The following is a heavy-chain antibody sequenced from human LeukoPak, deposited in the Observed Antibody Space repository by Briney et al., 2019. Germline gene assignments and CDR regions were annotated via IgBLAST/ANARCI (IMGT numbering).Heavy chain of an antibody. D-gene: IGHD3-3*01. CDR2: IYGGGST. J-gene: IGHJ4*02. Sequence: GGSLRLSCAASGFTVNSNYMSWVRQPPGKGLEWVSVIYGGGSTFYADSVKGRFTISRDKSKNTLYLQMNSLRAEDTAVYYCARVPDGNDFWSGYYLDYWGQGTLVTVSS. V-gene: IGHV3-53*01. CDR3: ARVPDGNDFWSGYYLDY. CDR1: GFTVNSNY.